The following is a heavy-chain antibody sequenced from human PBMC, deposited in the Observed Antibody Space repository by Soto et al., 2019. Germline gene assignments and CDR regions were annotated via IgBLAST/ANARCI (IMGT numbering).Heavy chain of an antibody. J-gene: IGHJ4*02. CDR3: AGQDRSYKWNDFDY. V-gene: IGHV1-18*01. CDR2: ISAYNGNT. D-gene: IGHD1-1*01. Sequence: QVQLVQSGAEVKKPGASVKVSCKASGYTFTSYGISWLRQAPGQGFEWMGWISAYNGNTNYAQKLEGRVTMTTDTSTSTAYMEMRSLRSDDTAVYYCAGQDRSYKWNDFDYWGQGPLVTVSS. CDR1: GYTFTSYG.